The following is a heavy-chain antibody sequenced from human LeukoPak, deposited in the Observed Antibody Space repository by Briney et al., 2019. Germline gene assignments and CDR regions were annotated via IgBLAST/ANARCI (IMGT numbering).Heavy chain of an antibody. Sequence: ASVKVSCKASGYTFTDFQMHWVKQATGRGLEWMGRLDPEDGETIYSEKFQGRVTITADTSTDTAYMELSSLRSEDAAVYYCATENMMTPTTRFDYWGQGTQVTVSA. J-gene: IGHJ4*02. CDR2: LDPEDGET. V-gene: IGHV1-69-2*01. D-gene: IGHD1-26*01. CDR1: GYTFTDFQ. CDR3: ATENMMTPTTRFDY.